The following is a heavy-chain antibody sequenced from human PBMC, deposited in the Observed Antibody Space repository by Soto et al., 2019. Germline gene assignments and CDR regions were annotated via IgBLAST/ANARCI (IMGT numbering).Heavy chain of an antibody. J-gene: IGHJ4*02. V-gene: IGHV3-33*08. D-gene: IGHD6-13*01. CDR1: GFTFSSYG. CDR3: ARDLPSSWYYFDY. CDR2: IWYDGSNK. Sequence: GESLKISCAASGFTFSSYGMHWVRQAPGKGLEWVAVIWYDGSNKYYADSVKGRFTISRDNSKNTLYLQMNSLRAEDTAVYYCARDLPSSWYYFDYWGQGTLVTVSS.